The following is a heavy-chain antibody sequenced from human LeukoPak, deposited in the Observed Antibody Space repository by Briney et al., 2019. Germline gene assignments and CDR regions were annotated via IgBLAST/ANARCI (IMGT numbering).Heavy chain of an antibody. D-gene: IGHD3-10*01. CDR1: GFTLSSYS. V-gene: IGHV3-21*01. Sequence: GGSLRLSCAASGFTLSSYSMNWVRRAPGKGLEWVSSISSSSSYIYYADSVKGRFTISRDNAKNSLYLQMNSLRAEDTAVYYCARGILITMVRGVITQNYYFDYWGQGTLVTVSS. CDR2: ISSSSSYI. J-gene: IGHJ4*02. CDR3: ARGILITMVRGVITQNYYFDY.